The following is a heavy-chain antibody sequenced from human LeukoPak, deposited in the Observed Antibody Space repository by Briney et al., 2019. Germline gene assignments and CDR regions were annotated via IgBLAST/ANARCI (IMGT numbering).Heavy chain of an antibody. CDR1: GGTFSSYA. CDR2: FDPEDGET. J-gene: IGHJ5*02. V-gene: IGHV1-24*01. D-gene: IGHD3-10*01. Sequence: ASVKVSCKASGGTFSSYAISWVRQAPGKGLEWMGGFDPEDGETIYAQKFQGRVTMTEDTSTDTAYMELSSLRSEDTAVYYCAASGSGSQYPPSWFDPWGQGTLVTVSS. CDR3: AASGSGSQYPPSWFDP.